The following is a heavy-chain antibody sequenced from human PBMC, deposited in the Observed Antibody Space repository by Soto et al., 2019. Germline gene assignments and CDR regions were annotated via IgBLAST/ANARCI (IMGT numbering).Heavy chain of an antibody. CDR2: IYSSGST. V-gene: IGHV4-39*01. Sequence: QLQLQESGPGLVKPSETLSLTCTVSGGSISGSSYYWGWIRQPPGKGLEWIGSIYSSGSTYYNPSLKSRVTISVDTSKNQFSLKLSSVTAADTAVYYCARRGQLWPHRIIDYWGQGTLVTVSS. J-gene: IGHJ4*02. CDR3: ARRGQLWPHRIIDY. D-gene: IGHD5-18*01. CDR1: GGSISGSSYY.